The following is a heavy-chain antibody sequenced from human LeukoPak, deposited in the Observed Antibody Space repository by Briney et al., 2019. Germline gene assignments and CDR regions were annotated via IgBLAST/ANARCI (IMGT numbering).Heavy chain of an antibody. CDR1: GGSISSYY. D-gene: IGHD6-13*01. CDR2: IYTSGTT. J-gene: IGHJ5*02. Sequence: PSETLSLTCTVSGGSISSYYWSWIRQPAGKGLEWIGRIYTSGTTNYNSSLKSRVTMSVDTSKNQFSLKLSSVTAADTAVYYCAREMWSAAATTYDWFDPWGQGTLVTVSS. V-gene: IGHV4-4*07. CDR3: AREMWSAAATTYDWFDP.